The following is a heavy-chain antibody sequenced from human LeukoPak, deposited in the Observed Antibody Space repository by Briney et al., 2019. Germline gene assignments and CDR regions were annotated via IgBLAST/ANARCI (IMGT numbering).Heavy chain of an antibody. CDR2: ISYEGDST. CDR1: GFIFRIYG. Sequence: GGSLRLSCAASGFIFRIYGMHWVRQAPGKGLEWVALISYEGDSTYYADSVKGRFTISRDNSKDMLYLQMNSLRAEDTAVYYCARDQDNSGPLFDHWGQGTLVTVSS. D-gene: IGHD3-22*01. CDR3: ARDQDNSGPLFDH. V-gene: IGHV3-30*03. J-gene: IGHJ4*02.